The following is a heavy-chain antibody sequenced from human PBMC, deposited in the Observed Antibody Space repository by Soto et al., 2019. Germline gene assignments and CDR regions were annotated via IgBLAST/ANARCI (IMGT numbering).Heavy chain of an antibody. CDR2: IYYSGST. V-gene: IGHV4-39*01. Sequence: QLQLQESGPGLVKPSETLSLTCTVSGGSISSSSYYWGWIRQPPGKGLEWIGRIYYSGSTYYNPSLKSRVTISVDPSKNQFSLKLSSVTAADTAVYYCARHRRIFGYYGGQGTLVTVSS. CDR1: GGSISSSSYY. D-gene: IGHD3-3*01. CDR3: ARHRRIFGYY. J-gene: IGHJ4*02.